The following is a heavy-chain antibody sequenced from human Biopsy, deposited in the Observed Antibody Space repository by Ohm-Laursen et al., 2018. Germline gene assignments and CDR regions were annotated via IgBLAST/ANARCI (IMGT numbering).Heavy chain of an antibody. Sequence: PLETLSLTCTVSGASISSYYWTWIRQPAGKGLEWIGRIYTSGSTNYNPSLKSRVTMSVDTSKNQFSLKLTSLTAADTAVYFCAAVDYSAYTTVDHWGQGTLITVSS. D-gene: IGHD5-12*01. J-gene: IGHJ4*02. CDR1: GASISSYY. V-gene: IGHV4-4*07. CDR3: AAVDYSAYTTVDH. CDR2: IYTSGST.